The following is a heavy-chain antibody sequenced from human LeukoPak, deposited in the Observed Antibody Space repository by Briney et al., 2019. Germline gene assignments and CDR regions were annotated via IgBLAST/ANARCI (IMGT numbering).Heavy chain of an antibody. J-gene: IGHJ4*02. CDR1: GFDLRSYG. CDR3: AKFGSGWYHVDS. V-gene: IGHV3-30*02. CDR2: IWSDGSNP. Sequence: GGSLRLSCAVSGFDLRSYGMHWVRQAPGKGLEWVAYIWSDGSNPNSADSVKGRFTISRGTSNNTLYLQMGSLRGDDTAVYFCAKFGSGWYHVDSWGQGALVSVSS. D-gene: IGHD6-19*01.